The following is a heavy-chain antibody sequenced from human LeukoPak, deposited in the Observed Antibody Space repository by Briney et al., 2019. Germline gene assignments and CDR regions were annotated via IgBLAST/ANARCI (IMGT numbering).Heavy chain of an antibody. D-gene: IGHD5-18*01. CDR2: IGYDGTNE. CDR1: GFTFSSYG. Sequence: GRSLRLSCAASGFTFSSYGMHWVRQAPGKGLEWVALIGYDGTNEYYADSVKGRFTISRDNSKNTLYLQMKSLRAEDTAVYYCAKDSDTTPPFFDYWGQGTLVTVSS. J-gene: IGHJ4*02. V-gene: IGHV3-33*06. CDR3: AKDSDTTPPFFDY.